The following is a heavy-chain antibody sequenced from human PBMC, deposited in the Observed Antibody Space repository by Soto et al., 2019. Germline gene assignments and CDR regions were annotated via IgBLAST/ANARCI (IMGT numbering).Heavy chain of an antibody. Sequence: SETLSLTCTVSGGSISSYYWSWIRQPPGKGLEWIGYIYYSGSTNYNSSLKSRVTISVDTSKNQFSLKLSSVTAADTAVYYCAREYSSGWSAFFDYWGQGTRVTVSS. CDR2: IYYSGST. J-gene: IGHJ4*02. D-gene: IGHD6-19*01. CDR1: GGSISSYY. CDR3: AREYSSGWSAFFDY. V-gene: IGHV4-59*01.